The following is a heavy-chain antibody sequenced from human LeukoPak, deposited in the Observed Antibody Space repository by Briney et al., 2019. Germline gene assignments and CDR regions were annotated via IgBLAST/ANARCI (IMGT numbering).Heavy chain of an antibody. V-gene: IGHV3-30*02. Sequence: GGSLRLSCAASGFTFNSYETNWVRQAPGKGLEWVAFIRYDGSNKYYADSVKGRFTISRDNSKNTLYLQMNSLRAEATAVYYCAKQAAMEFDYWGQGTLVTVSS. CDR1: GFTFNSYE. D-gene: IGHD2-2*01. CDR3: AKQAAMEFDY. J-gene: IGHJ4*02. CDR2: IRYDGSNK.